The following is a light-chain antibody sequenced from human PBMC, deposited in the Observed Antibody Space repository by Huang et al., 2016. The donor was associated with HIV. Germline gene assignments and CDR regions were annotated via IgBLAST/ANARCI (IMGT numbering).Light chain of an antibody. CDR3: QQLNTYPYT. V-gene: IGKV1-9*01. CDR2: DAS. CDR1: QGISSD. J-gene: IGKJ2*01. Sequence: IQLTQSPFSLSASVGDRVTITCRASQGISSDLAWYQQIPGKAPKLLSYDASTLQSGVPSRFSGSGSVTDFTLTISSVQPVDFASYYCQQLNTYPYTFGQGTKLEIK.